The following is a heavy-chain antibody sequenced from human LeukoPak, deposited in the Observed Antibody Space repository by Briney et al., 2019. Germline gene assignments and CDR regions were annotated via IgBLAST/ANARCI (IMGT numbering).Heavy chain of an antibody. V-gene: IGHV3-7*04. D-gene: IGHD1-1*01. CDR2: INQDGSAE. CDR1: GFTFSSYW. J-gene: IGHJ4*02. Sequence: GGSLRLSCAASGFTFSSYWMNWVRQAPGKGLEWVANINQDGSAEYYVDSVKGRFTISRDNAKNSLYLRMNSLRAEDTAVYYCARDTSRNDLDYWGQGTLVTVSS. CDR3: ARDTSRNDLDY.